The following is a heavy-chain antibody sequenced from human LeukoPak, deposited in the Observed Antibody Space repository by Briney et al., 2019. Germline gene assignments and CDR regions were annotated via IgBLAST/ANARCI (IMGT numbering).Heavy chain of an antibody. D-gene: IGHD4-17*01. CDR3: ARGDYGDYYYFDY. CDR1: GGSISSYY. Sequence: PSETLSLTCAVSGGSISSYYWSWIRQPPGKGLEWIGYIYYSGSTNYNPSLKSRVTISVDTSKNQFSLKLSSVTAADTAVYYCARGDYGDYYYFDYWGQGTLVTVSS. J-gene: IGHJ4*02. V-gene: IGHV4-59*01. CDR2: IYYSGST.